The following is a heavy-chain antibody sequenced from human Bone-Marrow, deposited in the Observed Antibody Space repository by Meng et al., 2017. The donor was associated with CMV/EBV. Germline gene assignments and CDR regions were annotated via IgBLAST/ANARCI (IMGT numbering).Heavy chain of an antibody. J-gene: IGHJ4*02. CDR2: ISSGSSSYI. CDR3: AREAYGSNYGDH. V-gene: IGHV3-21*01. CDR1: GFTFSSYS. D-gene: IGHD4-11*01. Sequence: GESLKISCAASGFTFSSYSMKWVRQAPGKGLEWVSSISSGSSSYIYYADSVKGRFTISRDNAKDSLYLQMSSLRGEDTAVYYCAREAYGSNYGDHWGQGTLVAASS.